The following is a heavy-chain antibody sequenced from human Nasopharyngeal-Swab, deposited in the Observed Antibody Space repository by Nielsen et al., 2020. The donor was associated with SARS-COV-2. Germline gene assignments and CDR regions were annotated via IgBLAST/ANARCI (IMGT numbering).Heavy chain of an antibody. CDR2: ISSTGTNT. J-gene: IGHJ4*01. D-gene: IGHD3-10*01. CDR1: EFTFSYYF. V-gene: IGHV3-11*03. CDR3: ATYSLSGSYYSY. Sequence: SCAASEFTFSYYFMTWIRQPPGKGLAWPSYISSTGTNTNYADSVRGRFTISRNNAKSSLYLRLTSLRAEDTAVYYCATYSLSGSYYSYGGRGALVTVSS.